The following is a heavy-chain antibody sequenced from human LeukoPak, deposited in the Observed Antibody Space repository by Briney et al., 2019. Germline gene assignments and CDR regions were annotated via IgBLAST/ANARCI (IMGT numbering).Heavy chain of an antibody. J-gene: IGHJ3*02. Sequence: GGSLRLSCAASGFTFSSYAMNWVRQAPGKGLEWVSSISSSSSYIYYADSVKGRFTISRDNAKNSLYLQMNSLRAEDTAVYYCARVVYCGGDCEDAFDIWGQGTMVTVSS. V-gene: IGHV3-21*01. CDR1: GFTFSSYA. D-gene: IGHD2-21*02. CDR2: ISSSSSYI. CDR3: ARVVYCGGDCEDAFDI.